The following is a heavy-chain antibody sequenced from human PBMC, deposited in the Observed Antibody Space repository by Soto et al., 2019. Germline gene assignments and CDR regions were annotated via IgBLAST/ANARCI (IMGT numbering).Heavy chain of an antibody. CDR2: IYPGDSDT. J-gene: IGHJ6*02. V-gene: IGHV5-51*01. D-gene: IGHD3-3*01. Sequence: GESLKISCKGSGYSFTSYWIGWVRQMPGKGLEWMGIIYPGDSDTRYSPSFQGQVTISADKSISTAYLQWSSLKASDTAMYYCARGYDFWSGYGSPQRHYYYYGMDVWGQGTTVTVSS. CDR3: ARGYDFWSGYGSPQRHYYYYGMDV. CDR1: GYSFTSYW.